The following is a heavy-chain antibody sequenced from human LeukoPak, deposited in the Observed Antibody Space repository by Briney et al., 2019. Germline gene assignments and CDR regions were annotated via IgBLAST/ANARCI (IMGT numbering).Heavy chain of an antibody. CDR2: INHSGST. CDR3: GRAPVYDFWSGYDGNCFVP. CDR1: GGSFSGYY. V-gene: IGHV4-34*01. D-gene: IGHD3-3*01. Sequence: PSETLSLTCAVYGGSFSGYYWRWVRQPPGKGLEWIGEINHSGSTNYNPYLKSRVTISVDTSNNHFSLKLSYVPAADPAVYYCGRAPVYDFWSGYDGNCFVPWRGGTLLPVPS. J-gene: IGHJ5*02.